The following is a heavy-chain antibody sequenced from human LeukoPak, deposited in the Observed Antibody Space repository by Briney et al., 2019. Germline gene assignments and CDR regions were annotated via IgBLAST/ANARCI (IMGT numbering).Heavy chain of an antibody. V-gene: IGHV1-18*01. CDR1: GYTFTSYG. J-gene: IGHJ4*02. D-gene: IGHD2-15*01. CDR2: ISAYNGNT. Sequence: GASVKVSCKASGYTFTSYGISWVRQAPGQGLEWMGWISAYNGNTNYAQKLQGRVTMTTDTSTSTAYMELRSLRSDDTAVYYCARDLILADSSGSSAHDYWGQGTLVTVSS. CDR3: ARDLILADSSGSSAHDY.